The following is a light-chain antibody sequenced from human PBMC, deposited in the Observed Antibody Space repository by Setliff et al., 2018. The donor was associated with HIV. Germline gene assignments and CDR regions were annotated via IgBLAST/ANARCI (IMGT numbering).Light chain of an antibody. Sequence: EIVLTQSPATLSLSPGDRATLSCRASQSVTRHLAWYQQRRGQPPRLLIYDSSSRATGIPARFSGSGSATDFTLTITSLEPEDFALYYCLHSSNVGQGTRLEIK. J-gene: IGKJ5*01. CDR3: LHSSN. CDR2: DSS. V-gene: IGKV3-11*01. CDR1: QSVTRH.